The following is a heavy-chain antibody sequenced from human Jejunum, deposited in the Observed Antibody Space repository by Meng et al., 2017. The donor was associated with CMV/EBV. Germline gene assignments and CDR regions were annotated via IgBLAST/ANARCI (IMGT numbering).Heavy chain of an antibody. J-gene: IGHJ4*02. V-gene: IGHV1-2*02. Sequence: SGFTFTAYYLHWVRQAPGQGLEWMGWINPQNGDTKYAQNFQGRVTMTRDTSISTAYMELSSLKSDDTAVYYCASVWYSAYDLFDCWGQGTVVTVSS. D-gene: IGHD5-12*01. CDR3: ASVWYSAYDLFDC. CDR2: INPQNGDT. CDR1: GFTFTAYY.